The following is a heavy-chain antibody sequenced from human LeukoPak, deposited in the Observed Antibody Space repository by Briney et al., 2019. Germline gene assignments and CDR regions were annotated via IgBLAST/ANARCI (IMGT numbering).Heavy chain of an antibody. D-gene: IGHD3-3*02. CDR1: GASISNINYS. Sequence: KASETLSLTCTVSGASISNINYSWAWIRQLPGKGLEWIGNIYYNGSTYYSPSPKSRVTISVDTSKNQFSLKLSSVIAADTAVYYCARHISSAFDSWGQGTLVTVSS. CDR2: IYYNGST. V-gene: IGHV4-39*01. J-gene: IGHJ4*02. CDR3: ARHISSAFDS.